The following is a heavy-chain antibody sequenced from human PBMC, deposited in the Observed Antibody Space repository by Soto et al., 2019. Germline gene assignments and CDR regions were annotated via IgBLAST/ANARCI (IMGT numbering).Heavy chain of an antibody. CDR3: ARESPKVDIGGTTHFDY. Sequence: QVQLVQSGAEVKKPGSSVKVSCKASGGTFSSYAISWVRQAPGQVLEWMGGIIPIFGTANYAQKFQGRVTITEEKSTSTAYMELSSLRSEDTAVYYCARESPKVDIGGTTHFDYWGQGTLVTVSS. CDR1: GGTFSSYA. V-gene: IGHV1-69*06. J-gene: IGHJ4*02. D-gene: IGHD5-12*01. CDR2: IIPIFGTA.